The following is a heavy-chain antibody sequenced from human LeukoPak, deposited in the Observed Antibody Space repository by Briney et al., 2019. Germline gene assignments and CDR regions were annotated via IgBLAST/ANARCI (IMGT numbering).Heavy chain of an antibody. CDR3: ARGHVDTAMVFFDY. CDR2: IWYDGSNK. CDR1: GFTFSSYG. D-gene: IGHD5-18*01. V-gene: IGHV3-33*01. J-gene: IGHJ4*02. Sequence: PGGSLRLSCAASGFTFSSYGMHWVRQAPGKGLEWVAVIWYDGSNKYYADSVKGRFTISRDNSKSTLYLQMNSLRAEDTAVYYCARGHVDTAMVFFDYWGQGTLVTVSS.